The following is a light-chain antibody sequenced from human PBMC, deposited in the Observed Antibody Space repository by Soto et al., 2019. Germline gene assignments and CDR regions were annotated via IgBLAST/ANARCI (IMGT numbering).Light chain of an antibody. Sequence: EIVLTQSPATLSLSPGERETISCRASQSVSSYLAWYQQKPSQAPRLLIYDASNRATGIPARFSGSGSGTDFTLTISSLEPEDFAVYYCQQRSNFPLTFGGGTKVDIK. CDR3: QQRSNFPLT. J-gene: IGKJ4*01. CDR1: QSVSSY. CDR2: DAS. V-gene: IGKV3-11*01.